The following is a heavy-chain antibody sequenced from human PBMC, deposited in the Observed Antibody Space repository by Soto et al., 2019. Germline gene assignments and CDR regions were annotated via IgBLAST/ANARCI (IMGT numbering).Heavy chain of an antibody. CDR2: IKSKTDGGTT. J-gene: IGHJ4*02. V-gene: IGHV3-15*07. CDR3: TPARYYDSSGCDY. Sequence: EVQLVESGGGLVKPGGSLRLSCAASGFTFSNAWMNWVRQAPGKGLEWVGRIKSKTDGGTTDYAAPVKGRFTISRDDSKNTLYLQMNSLKTEDTAVYYCTPARYYDSSGCDYWGQGTLVTVSS. D-gene: IGHD3-22*01. CDR1: GFTFSNAW.